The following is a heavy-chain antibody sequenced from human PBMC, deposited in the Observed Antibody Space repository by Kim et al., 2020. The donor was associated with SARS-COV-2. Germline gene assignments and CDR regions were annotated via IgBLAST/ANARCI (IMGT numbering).Heavy chain of an antibody. CDR1: GFSLTTTGVS. J-gene: IGHJ6*02. Sequence: SGPTLVNPTQTLTLTRTFSGFSLTTTGVSVSWIRLPPGRALEWLALVYWDDDKRYNPSLNGRITISKDTSKNQVVLTMTNMDPVDTGTYYCAHRRAAASALDAWGQGTTVIVSS. CDR2: VYWDDDK. V-gene: IGHV2-5*02. CDR3: AHRRAAASALDA. D-gene: IGHD6-13*01.